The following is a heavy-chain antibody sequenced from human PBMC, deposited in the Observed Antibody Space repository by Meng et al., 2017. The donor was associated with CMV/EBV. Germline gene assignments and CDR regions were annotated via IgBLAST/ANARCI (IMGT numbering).Heavy chain of an antibody. CDR3: ARFDNWKACFDY. J-gene: IGHJ4*02. CDR2: INHSGST. Sequence: ESLKISCAVYGGSFSGYYWSWIRQPPGKGLEWIGEINHSGSTNYNPSLKSRVTISVDTSKNQFSLKLSSVTAADTAVYYCARFDNWKACFDYWGQGTLVTVSS. CDR1: GGSFSGYY. V-gene: IGHV4-34*01. D-gene: IGHD1-20*01.